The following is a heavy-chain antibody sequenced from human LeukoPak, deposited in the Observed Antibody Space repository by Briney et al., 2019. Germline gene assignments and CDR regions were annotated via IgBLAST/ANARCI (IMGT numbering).Heavy chain of an antibody. D-gene: IGHD3-16*02. V-gene: IGHV4-4*07. CDR1: GGSISSYY. CDR3: ARVGGLGELSSLDY. CDR2: IYTSGST. J-gene: IGHJ4*02. Sequence: SETLSLTCTVSGGSISSYYWSWIRQPAGKGLEWIGRIYTSGSTNYNPSLKSRVTISVDTSKNQFSLKLSSVTAADTAVYYCARVGGLGELSSLDYWGQGTLVTVSS.